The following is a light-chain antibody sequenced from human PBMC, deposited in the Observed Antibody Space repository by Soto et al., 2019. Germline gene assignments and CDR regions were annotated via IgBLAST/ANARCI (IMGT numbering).Light chain of an antibody. J-gene: IGLJ2*01. CDR1: SSNIGYSY. CDR2: RNN. CDR3: AALDDSLRGVI. V-gene: IGLV1-47*01. Sequence: QSVVTQPPSASGTPGQRVTISCSGGSSNIGYSYVYWYQQVPGTAPKLLIQRNNQRPSGVPDRFSGSKSGTSASLAISGLRSEDEADDFCAALDDSLRGVIFGGGTKLTVL.